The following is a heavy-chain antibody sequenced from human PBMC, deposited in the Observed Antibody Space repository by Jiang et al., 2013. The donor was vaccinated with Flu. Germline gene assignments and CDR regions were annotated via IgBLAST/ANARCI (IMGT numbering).Heavy chain of an antibody. Sequence: GRIDPSDSYTNYSPSFQGHVTISADKSISTAYLQWSSLKASDTAMYYCASSNHPITMVRGPHKYYGMDVWGQGTTVTVSS. CDR2: IDPSDSYT. D-gene: IGHD3-10*01. V-gene: IGHV5-10-1*01. J-gene: IGHJ6*02. CDR3: ASSNHPITMVRGPHKYYGMDV.